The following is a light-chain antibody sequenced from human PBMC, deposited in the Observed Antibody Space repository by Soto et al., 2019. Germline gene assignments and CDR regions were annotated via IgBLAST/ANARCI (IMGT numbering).Light chain of an antibody. V-gene: IGKV3-20*01. CDR1: QSVSSNY. J-gene: IGKJ1*01. CDR2: GAS. Sequence: EIVLTQSPGTLSLSPGERATLSCRASQSVSSNYLGWFQQKPGQAPRLLIFGASYRDTGIPDRFSGSGSGTDFTLTISRLEPEDFAMYYCQQYGTSPGTLGQGTKVEVK. CDR3: QQYGTSPGT.